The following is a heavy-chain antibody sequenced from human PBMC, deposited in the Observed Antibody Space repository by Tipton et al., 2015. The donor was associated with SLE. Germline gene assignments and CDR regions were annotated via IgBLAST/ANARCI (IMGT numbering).Heavy chain of an antibody. Sequence: SLRLSCAGSGFTFHNYWMNWVRQAPGKGLEWVANIKQDGSDTHFVDSVKGRFAISRDNAKSSVYLQMNSLRAEDTAVYYCARFSSRSDAFDIWGQGAVVTVSS. V-gene: IGHV3-7*01. J-gene: IGHJ3*02. CDR3: ARFSSRSDAFDI. CDR1: GFTFHNYW. CDR2: IKQDGSDT.